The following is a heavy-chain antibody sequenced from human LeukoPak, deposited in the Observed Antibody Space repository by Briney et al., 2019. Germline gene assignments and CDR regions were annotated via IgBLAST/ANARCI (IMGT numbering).Heavy chain of an antibody. CDR3: ARDSSSTFRYYYYYMDV. D-gene: IGHD2-2*01. V-gene: IGHV4-4*07. Sequence: PSETLSHTCTVSGGSISSYYWSWIRQPAGKGLEWIGRIYTSGSTNYNPSLKSRVTMSVDTSKNQFSLKLGSVTAADTAVYYCARDSSSTFRYYYYYMDVWGKGTTVTVSS. CDR2: IYTSGST. J-gene: IGHJ6*03. CDR1: GGSISSYY.